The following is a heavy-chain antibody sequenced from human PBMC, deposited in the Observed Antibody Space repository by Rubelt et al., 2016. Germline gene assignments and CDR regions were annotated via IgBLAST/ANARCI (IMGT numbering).Heavy chain of an antibody. J-gene: IGHJ4*02. CDR2: INTRGSAT. CDR1: GFTFTTYG. Sequence: GGGLVQPGGSLRLSCVASGFTFTTYGMNWVRQAPGKGLEWVSYINTRGSATYYADAVKDRFTISRDNAKNSLFLQMNSLRAEDTAVYYCATEVAVAGARGLAWEYWGQGTLVTVSS. CDR3: ATEVAVAGARGLAWEY. V-gene: IGHV3-48*04. D-gene: IGHD6-19*01.